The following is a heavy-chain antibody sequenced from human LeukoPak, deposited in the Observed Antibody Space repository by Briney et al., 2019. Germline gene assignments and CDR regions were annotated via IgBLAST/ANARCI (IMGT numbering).Heavy chain of an antibody. V-gene: IGHV3-74*01. J-gene: IGHJ4*02. CDR3: ARDPVTTWGYFDY. D-gene: IGHD4-17*01. CDR2: INPDGSTT. Sequence: AGGSLRLSCAASGFTFTNYWMFWVRQAPGKGLVWVSGINPDGSTTTYADSVKGRFTISRDKAKNTVYLQVNSLRSEDTAVYYCARDPVTTWGYFDYWGQGTLVTVSS. CDR1: GFTFTNYW.